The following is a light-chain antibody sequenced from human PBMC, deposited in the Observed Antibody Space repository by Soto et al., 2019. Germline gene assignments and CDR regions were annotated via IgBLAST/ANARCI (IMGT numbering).Light chain of an antibody. CDR1: SSDVGSYSL. CDR3: CSYAGSSTLNYV. J-gene: IGLJ1*01. V-gene: IGLV2-23*01. CDR2: EGS. Sequence: QSVLTQPASVSGSPGQSITISCTGTSSDVGSYSLVSWYQQHPGKAPKLMIYEGSKRPSGVSNRFSGSKSGNTASLTISGLQAEDEADYYCCSYAGSSTLNYVFGTGTKVTVL.